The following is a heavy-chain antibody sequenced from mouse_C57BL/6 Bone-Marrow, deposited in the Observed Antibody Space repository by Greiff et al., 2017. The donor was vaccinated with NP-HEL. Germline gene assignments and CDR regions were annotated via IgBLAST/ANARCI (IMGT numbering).Heavy chain of an antibody. CDR2: ISSGGSYT. CDR1: GFTFSSYG. CDR3: ARPGWLSYYFDY. Sequence: EVQGVESGGDLVKPGGSLKLSCAASGFTFSSYGMSWVRQTPDKRLEWVATISSGGSYTYYPDSVKGRFTISRDNAKNTLYLQMSSLKSEDTAMYYCARPGWLSYYFDYWGQGTTLTVSS. D-gene: IGHD2-3*01. V-gene: IGHV5-6*01. J-gene: IGHJ2*01.